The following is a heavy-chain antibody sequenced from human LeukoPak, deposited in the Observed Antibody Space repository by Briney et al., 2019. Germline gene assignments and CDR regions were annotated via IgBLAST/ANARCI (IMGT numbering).Heavy chain of an antibody. CDR1: GFNLRSYW. Sequence: GGSLRLSCAASGFNLRSYWMHWVRQAPGKGLVWVSQISLVDGSSTYYADSVKGRFTISRDNAKNTLYPHMNSLRAEDTALYYCVRGSSGWYGIDHWGQGTLVTVSS. CDR3: VRGSSGWYGIDH. CDR2: ISLVDGSST. V-gene: IGHV3-74*01. J-gene: IGHJ4*02. D-gene: IGHD6-19*01.